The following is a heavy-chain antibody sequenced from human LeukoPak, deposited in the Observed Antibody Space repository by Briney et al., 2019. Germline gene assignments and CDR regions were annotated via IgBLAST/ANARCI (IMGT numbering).Heavy chain of an antibody. V-gene: IGHV3-30*01. J-gene: IGHJ4*02. CDR3: AREFVTTLDY. D-gene: IGHD4-17*01. CDR2: ISYDGSNK. CDR1: GFTFSSYA. Sequence: VGSLRLSCAASGFTFSSYAMHWVRQAPGKGLEWVTVISYDGSNKYYADSVKGRFTISRDNSKNTLYLQMNSLRAEDTAVYYCAREFVTTLDYWGQGTLVTVSS.